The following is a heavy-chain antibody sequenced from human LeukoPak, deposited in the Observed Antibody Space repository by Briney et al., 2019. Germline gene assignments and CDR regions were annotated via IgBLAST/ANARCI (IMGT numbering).Heavy chain of an antibody. CDR1: GYTFNRYG. J-gene: IGHJ3*02. Sequence: GASVKVSCKASGYTFNRYGVNWVRQAPGQGLEWMGWMGTYNGNTNLAQKFKGRVIMTTDTAPSTAYMELKSLRLDDTAVYYCAKDRVGAPPGDWEYLGASNCFDIWGQGTMVSVSS. D-gene: IGHD3-16*01. V-gene: IGHV1-18*01. CDR3: AKDRVGAPPGDWEYLGASNCFDI. CDR2: MGTYNGNT.